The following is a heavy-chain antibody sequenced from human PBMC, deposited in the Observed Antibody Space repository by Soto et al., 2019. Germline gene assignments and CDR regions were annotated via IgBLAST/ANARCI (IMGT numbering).Heavy chain of an antibody. J-gene: IGHJ6*02. Sequence: NPSETLSLTCTVSGGSVSSGIYYWSWIRQPPGKGLEWIGYIYYSGSTNYNPSLKSRVTISVDTSKNQFSLKLSSVTAADTAVYYCARAHGDYGVYQYYYYGMDVWGQGTTVTVSS. D-gene: IGHD4-17*01. CDR1: GGSVSSGIYY. CDR3: ARAHGDYGVYQYYYYGMDV. CDR2: IYYSGST. V-gene: IGHV4-61*01.